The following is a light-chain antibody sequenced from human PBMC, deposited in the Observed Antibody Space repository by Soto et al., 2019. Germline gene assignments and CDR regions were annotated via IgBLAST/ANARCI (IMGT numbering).Light chain of an antibody. CDR1: QSIGGF. CDR3: QHHGSRSIT. CDR2: DTS. V-gene: IGKV3-11*01. Sequence: EIVLTQSPDTLSLSPGERATLSCRASQSIGGFLGWYQQKPGLAPMLLIYDTSKRAAGIPARFRGSGSGTDFTLTITGLQPEDFAIYYCQHHGSRSITFGQGTRVE. J-gene: IGKJ5*01.